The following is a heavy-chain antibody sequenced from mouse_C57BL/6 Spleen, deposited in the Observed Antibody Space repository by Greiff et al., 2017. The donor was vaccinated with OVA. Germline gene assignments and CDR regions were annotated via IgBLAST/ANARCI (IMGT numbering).Heavy chain of an antibody. CDR3: ANYDYDGYFDV. D-gene: IGHD2-4*01. CDR1: GYTFTSYW. J-gene: IGHJ1*03. V-gene: IGHV1-7*01. Sequence: QVQLQQSGAELAKPGASLKLSCKASGYTFTSYWMHWVKQRPGQGLEWIGYINPSSGYTKYNQKFKDKATLTADKSSSTAYMQLSSLTYEDSAVYYCANYDYDGYFDVWGTGTTVTVSS. CDR2: INPSSGYT.